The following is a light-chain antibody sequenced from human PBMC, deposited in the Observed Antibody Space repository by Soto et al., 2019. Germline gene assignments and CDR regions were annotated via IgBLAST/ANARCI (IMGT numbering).Light chain of an antibody. CDR1: ESVNTN. CDR2: GAS. V-gene: IGKV3-15*01. J-gene: IGKJ1*01. CDR3: QHYNNWTRT. Sequence: EVVMTQSPDTLSVSPGERATLAFRASESVNTNLAWYQQKLGQAPRLLIYGASTRATGISARFSGSGSGTEFTLTISSLQSEDFAISYCQHYNNWTRTFGKGTKVDIK.